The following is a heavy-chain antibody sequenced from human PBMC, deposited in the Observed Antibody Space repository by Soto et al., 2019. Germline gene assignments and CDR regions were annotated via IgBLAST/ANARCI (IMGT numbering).Heavy chain of an antibody. J-gene: IGHJ3*01. CDR2: ILYDGSYE. Sequence: QLQLVESGGGLFQPGTSLRLSCAASGFTFRQYGMHWVRQAPGKGLNWVAVILYDGSYEYYADSVKGRFTISRDNSGNLVYLWMNSLRVAETAVYCCVRGWGSGIDLSCFDLGGQGTTVVVPS. D-gene: IGHD1-26*01. CDR3: VRGWGSGIDLSCFDL. V-gene: IGHV3-33*08. CDR1: GFTFRQYG.